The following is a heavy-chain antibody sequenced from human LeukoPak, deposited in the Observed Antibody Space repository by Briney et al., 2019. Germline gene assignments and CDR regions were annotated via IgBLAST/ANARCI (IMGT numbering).Heavy chain of an antibody. CDR1: GVSMSSYY. J-gene: IGHJ3*02. V-gene: IGHV4-59*01. CDR3: ARDRYYGSGSPDAFDI. Sequence: SENLSLTCIVSGVSMSSYYWSWLRPPPGKGVDGIGYIYYSGSNNYKPSLKSRVNISVDTSKNQFSLKLSSVTAADTAVYYCARDRYYGSGSPDAFDIWGQGTMVTVSS. CDR2: IYYSGSN. D-gene: IGHD3-10*01.